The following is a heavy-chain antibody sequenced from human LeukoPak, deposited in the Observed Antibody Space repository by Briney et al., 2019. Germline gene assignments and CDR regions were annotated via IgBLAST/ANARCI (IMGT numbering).Heavy chain of an antibody. CDR2: ISGSGGST. V-gene: IGHV3-23*01. CDR3: AKGASPFRFRESQDY. D-gene: IGHD3-10*01. Sequence: TGGSLRLSCAASGFTFSSCAMSWVRQAPGKGLEWVSAISGSGGSTYYADSVKGRFTISRDNSKNTLYLQMNSLRAEDTAVYYCAKGASPFRFRESQDYWGQGTLVTVSS. CDR1: GFTFSSCA. J-gene: IGHJ4*02.